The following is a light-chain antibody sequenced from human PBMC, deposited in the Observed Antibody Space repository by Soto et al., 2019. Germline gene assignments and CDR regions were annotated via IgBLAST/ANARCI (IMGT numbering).Light chain of an antibody. CDR2: HAS. J-gene: IGKJ1*01. Sequence: DIQMRQSRPSVSASVGDSVTITCRASQAISSWLAWYQQKPGTAPKLLIYHASTLESGVPSRFSGSGSGTEFTLTISSLQPDDFATYYCQQHLSYSFGHGTKVDIK. CDR3: QQHLSYS. CDR1: QAISSW. V-gene: IGKV1-5*01.